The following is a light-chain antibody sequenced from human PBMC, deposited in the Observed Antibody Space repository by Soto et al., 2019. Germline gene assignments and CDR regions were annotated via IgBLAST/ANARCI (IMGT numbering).Light chain of an antibody. CDR3: CSFTSITTYV. CDR2: EVS. Sequence: QSALTQPASVSGSLGQSITISCTGTSSDVGAYNYVSWYQQQPGKAPKLMISEVSNRPSGDSNRFSGSKSGNTASLIISGLQAEDEADYYCCSFTSITTYVFGTGTKVTVL. J-gene: IGLJ1*01. V-gene: IGLV2-14*01. CDR1: SSDVGAYNY.